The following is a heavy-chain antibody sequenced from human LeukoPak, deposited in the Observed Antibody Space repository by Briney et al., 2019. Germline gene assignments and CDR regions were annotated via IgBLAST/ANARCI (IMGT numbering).Heavy chain of an antibody. V-gene: IGHV3-48*03. Sequence: GGSLRLSCAASGFTFSSYEMNWVRQAPGKGLEWVSYISSSGSTIYYADSVKGRFTISRDNAKNSLYLQMNSLRAEDTAVYYCARSRGTSYSDYGGQEPLAPVPS. CDR3: ARSRGTSYSDY. CDR2: ISSSGSTI. CDR1: GFTFSSYE. J-gene: IGHJ4*02. D-gene: IGHD3-16*01.